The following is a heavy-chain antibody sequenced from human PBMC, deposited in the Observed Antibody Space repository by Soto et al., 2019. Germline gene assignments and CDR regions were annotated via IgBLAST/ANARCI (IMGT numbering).Heavy chain of an antibody. D-gene: IGHD6-19*01. CDR1: GFTFSDSY. Sequence: QVQLVESGGGLVKPGGSLRLSCAASGFTFSDSYMSWIRQAPGRGLEWISYITSSDSTIHYADSVKGRFTISRDNAKNSLYLQMNSLRAEDTGVYYCARMGSSGWYVDYWGQGTLVTVSS. V-gene: IGHV3-11*01. J-gene: IGHJ4*02. CDR3: ARMGSSGWYVDY. CDR2: ITSSDSTI.